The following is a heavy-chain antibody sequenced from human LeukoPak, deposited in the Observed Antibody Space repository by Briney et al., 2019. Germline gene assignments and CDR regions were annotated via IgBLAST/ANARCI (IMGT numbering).Heavy chain of an antibody. V-gene: IGHV4-59*08. CDR2: IYYSGST. D-gene: IGHD2-21*02. CDR1: GGSISSYY. J-gene: IGHJ4*02. Sequence: SETLSLTCTVTGGSISSYYWSWIRQPPGKGLEWIGYIYYSGSTNYNPSLKSRVTISVDTSKNQFSLKLSSVTAADTAVYYCARLRGGEYCGGDCYIDYWGQGTLVTVSS. CDR3: ARLRGGEYCGGDCYIDY.